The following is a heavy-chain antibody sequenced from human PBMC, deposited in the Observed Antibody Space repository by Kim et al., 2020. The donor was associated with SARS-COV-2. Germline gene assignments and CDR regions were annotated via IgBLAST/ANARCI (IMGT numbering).Heavy chain of an antibody. V-gene: IGHV3-7*01. CDR2: IRYDGSGQ. CDR1: GFTFSNYW. J-gene: IGHJ4*02. CDR3: AKGGGYNLHY. Sequence: GGSLRLSCAASGFTFSNYWMTWVRQAPGKGLEWVSVIRYDGSGQYYVDSVKGRFTISRDSAKNSLYLQLNSLRAEDTAVYYCAKGGGYNLHYWGQGTLVT. D-gene: IGHD5-12*01.